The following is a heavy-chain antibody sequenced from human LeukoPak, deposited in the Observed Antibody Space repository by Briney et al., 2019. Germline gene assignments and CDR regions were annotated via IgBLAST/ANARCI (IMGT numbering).Heavy chain of an antibody. D-gene: IGHD6-19*01. CDR2: IRYDGSNK. CDR3: AKADSSGWLTTLDY. CDR1: GFTFSTYG. Sequence: GGSLRLSCAASGFTFSTYGMHWVRQAPGKGLEWVAFIRYDGSNKYYADSVKGRFTISRDNSKNTLYLQMNSLRAEDTAVYYCAKADSSGWLTTLDYWGQGTLVTVSS. V-gene: IGHV3-30*02. J-gene: IGHJ4*02.